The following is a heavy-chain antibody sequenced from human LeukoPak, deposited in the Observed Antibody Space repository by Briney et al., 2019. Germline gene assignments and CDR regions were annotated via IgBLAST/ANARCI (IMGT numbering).Heavy chain of an antibody. D-gene: IGHD3-3*01. J-gene: IGHJ4*02. Sequence: PGGSLRLSCTASGFTFSSYGMNWVRQAPGKGLEWVSYISSSGSTIYYADSVKGRFTISRDNAKNSLYLQMNSLRAEDTAVYYCARGYYFWSGSHSASPLFHFWGQGTLVTVSS. V-gene: IGHV3-48*03. CDR2: ISSSGSTI. CDR1: GFTFSSYG. CDR3: ARGYYFWSGSHSASPLFHF.